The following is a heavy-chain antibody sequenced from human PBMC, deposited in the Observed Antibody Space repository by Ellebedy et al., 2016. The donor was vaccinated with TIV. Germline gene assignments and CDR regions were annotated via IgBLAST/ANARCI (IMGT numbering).Heavy chain of an antibody. Sequence: SQTLSLTCAISGDSVSSNSAAWNWIRQSPSRGLEWLGRTYYRSKWYNDYAVSVKSRITIDPDTSKNQFSLQLNSVSPEDTAVYYCARAGEYSSSSGMDVWGQGTTVTVSS. CDR3: ARAGEYSSSSGMDV. V-gene: IGHV6-1*01. D-gene: IGHD6-6*01. CDR1: GDSVSSNSAA. CDR2: TYYRSKWYN. J-gene: IGHJ6*02.